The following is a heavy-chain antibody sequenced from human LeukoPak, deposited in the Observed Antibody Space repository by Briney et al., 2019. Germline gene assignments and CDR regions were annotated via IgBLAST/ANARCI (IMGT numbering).Heavy chain of an antibody. CDR2: ISSSGSTI. J-gene: IGHJ4*02. CDR3: ARDWGLVEY. D-gene: IGHD2-8*02. Sequence: QPGGSLRLSCAASGFTFSSYGVNWVRQAPGKGLEWVSYISSSGSTIYYADSVKGRFTISRDNAKNSLYLQMNSLRAEDTAVYYCARDWGLVEYWGQGTLVTVSS. CDR1: GFTFSSYG. V-gene: IGHV3-48*03.